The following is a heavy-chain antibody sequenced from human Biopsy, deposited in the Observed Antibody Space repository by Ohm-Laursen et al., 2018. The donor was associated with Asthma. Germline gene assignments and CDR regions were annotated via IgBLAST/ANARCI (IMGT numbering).Heavy chain of an antibody. CDR2: ISFDGTNR. J-gene: IGHJ4*02. CDR3: AKEVFPGWELRRGPDS. CDR1: GFSFSEFG. D-gene: IGHD1-26*01. V-gene: IGHV3-30*18. Sequence: SLRLSCTASGFSFSEFGMHWVRQAPGKGLDWVAVISFDGTNRNYTDSVKGRFTISRDNSRNTLHLEMNSLRAEDTAVYFCAKEVFPGWELRRGPDSWGQGTLVTVSS.